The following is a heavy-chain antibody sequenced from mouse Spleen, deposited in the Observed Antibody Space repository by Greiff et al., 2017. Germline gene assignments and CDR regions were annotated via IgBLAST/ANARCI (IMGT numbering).Heavy chain of an antibody. J-gene: IGHJ3*01. CDR1: GFNIKDDY. CDR2: IDPENGDT. CDR3: TTSDYYGSSPLFAY. D-gene: IGHD1-1*01. V-gene: IGHV14-4*01. Sequence: EVKLVESGAELVRPGASVKLSCTASGFNIKDDYMHWVKQRPEQGLEWIGWIDPENGDTEYASKFQGKATITADTSSNTAYLQLSSLTSEDTAVYYCTTSDYYGSSPLFAYWGQGTLVTVSA.